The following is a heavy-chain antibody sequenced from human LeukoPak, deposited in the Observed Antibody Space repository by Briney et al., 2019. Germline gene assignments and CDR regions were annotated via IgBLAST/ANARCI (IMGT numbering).Heavy chain of an antibody. CDR3: ALTAYSSGWYVSWAFDI. CDR2: ISSSGSTI. V-gene: IGHV3-48*04. D-gene: IGHD6-19*01. Sequence: GGSLRLSCAASGFTFSTYGMHWVRQAPGKGLEWVSYISSSGSTIYYADSVKGRFTISRDNAKNSLYLQMNSLRAEDTAVYYCALTAYSSGWYVSWAFDIWGQGTMVTVSS. CDR1: GFTFSTYG. J-gene: IGHJ3*02.